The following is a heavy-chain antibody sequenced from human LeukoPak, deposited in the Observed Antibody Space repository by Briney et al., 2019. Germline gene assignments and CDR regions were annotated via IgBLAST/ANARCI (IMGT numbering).Heavy chain of an antibody. CDR2: IYYSGST. J-gene: IGHJ6*02. Sequence: PSETLPLTCTVSGGSISSYYWSWIRQPPGKGLEWIGYIYYSGSTNYNPSLKSRVTISVDTSKYQFSLKLSSVTAADTAAYYCASGVVTPYYYYGMDVWGQGTTVTVSS. D-gene: IGHD4-23*01. V-gene: IGHV4-59*01. CDR3: ASGVVTPYYYYGMDV. CDR1: GGSISSYY.